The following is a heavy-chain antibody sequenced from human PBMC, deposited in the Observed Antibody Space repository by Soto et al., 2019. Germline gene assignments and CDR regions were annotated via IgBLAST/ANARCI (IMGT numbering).Heavy chain of an antibody. Sequence: SETLSLTCTVSGGSISSYCWSWIRQPPGKGLEWIGSIYYSGSTYYNPSLKSRVTISVDTSKNQFSLKLSSVTAADTFVYYCARVMIVVVILGMDVWGQGTTVTVSS. D-gene: IGHD3-22*01. CDR2: IYYSGST. J-gene: IGHJ6*02. V-gene: IGHV4-59*05. CDR3: ARVMIVVVILGMDV. CDR1: GGSISSYC.